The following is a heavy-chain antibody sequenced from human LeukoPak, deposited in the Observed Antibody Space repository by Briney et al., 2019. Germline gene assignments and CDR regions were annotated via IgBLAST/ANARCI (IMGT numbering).Heavy chain of an antibody. CDR1: GFTFGKYW. D-gene: IGHD2-15*01. V-gene: IGHV3-7*03. CDR3: ARDSLVVVAANQRVSDYGMDV. CDR2: IKLDGSEK. Sequence: GGSLRLSCVASGFTFGKYWMSWVRQAPGKGLEWVANIKLDGSEKNYVDSVKGRFTVSRDNTKNSLYLQMNSLRAEDTAVFYCARDSLVVVAANQRVSDYGMDVWGQGTTVTVSS. J-gene: IGHJ6*02.